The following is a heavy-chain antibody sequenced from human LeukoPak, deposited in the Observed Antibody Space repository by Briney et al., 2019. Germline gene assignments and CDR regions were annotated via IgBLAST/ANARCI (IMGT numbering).Heavy chain of an antibody. J-gene: IGHJ4*02. Sequence: PGGSLRLSCAASGFTFSSYGMHWVRQAPDKGLEWVAVISYDGSNKYYADSVKGRFTISRDNSKNTLYLQMNSLRAEDTAVYYCAKESYYYDSSGYWKTLDYWGQGTLVTVSS. V-gene: IGHV3-30*18. CDR2: ISYDGSNK. CDR3: AKESYYYDSSGYWKTLDY. CDR1: GFTFSSYG. D-gene: IGHD3-22*01.